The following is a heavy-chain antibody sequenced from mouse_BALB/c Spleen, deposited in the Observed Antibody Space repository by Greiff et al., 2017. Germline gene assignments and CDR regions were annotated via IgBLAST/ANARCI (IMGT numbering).Heavy chain of an antibody. J-gene: IGHJ4*01. CDR3: ARGGSGYAYYAMDY. Sequence: VQLQQSGAELVRPGTSVKVSCKASGYAFTNYLIEWVKQRPGQGLEWIGVINPGSGGTNYNEKFKGKATLTADKSSSTAYMQLSSLTSDDSAVYFCARGGSGYAYYAMDYWGQGTSVTVSS. CDR1: GYAFTNYL. CDR2: INPGSGGT. D-gene: IGHD3-1*01. V-gene: IGHV1-54*01.